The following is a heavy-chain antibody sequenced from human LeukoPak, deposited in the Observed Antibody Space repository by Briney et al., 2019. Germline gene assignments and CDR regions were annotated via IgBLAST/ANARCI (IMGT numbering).Heavy chain of an antibody. CDR1: GFTFTTYW. CDR2: INSDGSIT. Sequence: GGSLRLSCAASGFTFTTYWMHWVCQAPGKGLVWVSHINSDGSITSYADSVKGRFTISRDNAKNTLYLQMNSLRAEDTAVYYCARDAVDTANAVWGQGTTVTVSS. J-gene: IGHJ6*02. V-gene: IGHV3-74*01. D-gene: IGHD5-18*01. CDR3: ARDAVDTANAV.